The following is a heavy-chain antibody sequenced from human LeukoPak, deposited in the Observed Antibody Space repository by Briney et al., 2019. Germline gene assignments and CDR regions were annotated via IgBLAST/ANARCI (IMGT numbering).Heavy chain of an antibody. CDR3: ARDNSVGDTAWWFDP. CDR2: INPSGSST. D-gene: IGHD1-26*01. V-gene: IGHV1-46*01. CDR1: GYTFTSYY. J-gene: IGHJ5*02. Sequence: GASVKVSCKASGYTFTSYYMHWVRQAPGQGREWMGLINPSGSSTSYAQKFQGRLSLTRDMSTSTDYMELSSLRPEDTAVYYCARDNSVGDTAWWFDPWGQGTLVTVSS.